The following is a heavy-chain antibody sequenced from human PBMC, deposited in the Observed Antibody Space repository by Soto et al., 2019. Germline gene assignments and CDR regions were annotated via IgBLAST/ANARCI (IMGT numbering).Heavy chain of an antibody. CDR3: ARCIVGYGSAGPAFDI. V-gene: IGHV3-74*01. Sequence: GGSLRLSCAASGVTFSSYWMHWVRQAPGKGLVWVSRINSDGSSTSYADSVKGRFTISRDNAKNTLYLQMNSLRAEDTAVYYCARCIVGYGSAGPAFDIWGQGTMVTVSS. J-gene: IGHJ3*02. D-gene: IGHD3-10*01. CDR1: GVTFSSYW. CDR2: INSDGSST.